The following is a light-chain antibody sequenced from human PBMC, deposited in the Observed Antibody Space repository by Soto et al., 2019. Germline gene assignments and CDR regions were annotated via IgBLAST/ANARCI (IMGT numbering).Light chain of an antibody. V-gene: IGLV2-14*01. J-gene: IGLJ2*01. Sequence: QSALTQPASVSGSPGQSITISCTGTSSDVGGYNYVSWYQQHPGKAPKLMIYDVSNRPSGFSNRFSGSKSGNTASLTISGLQAEDEADYYCSSYTSSSTIMVFGGGTKLTVL. CDR2: DVS. CDR1: SSDVGGYNY. CDR3: SSYTSSSTIMV.